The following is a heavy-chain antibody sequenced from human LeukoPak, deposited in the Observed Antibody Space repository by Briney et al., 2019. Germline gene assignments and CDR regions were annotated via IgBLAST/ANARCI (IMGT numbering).Heavy chain of an antibody. CDR2: IIPIFGTA. V-gene: IGHV1-69*13. CDR1: GGTFSSYA. Sequence: SVKVSCKASGGTFSSYAISWVRQAPGQGPEWMGGIIPIFGTANYAQKFQGRVTITADESTSTAYMELSSLRSEDTAVYYCARDHGYYYDSSGYSKFHYWGQGTLVTVSS. CDR3: ARDHGYYYDSSGYSKFHY. J-gene: IGHJ4*02. D-gene: IGHD3-22*01.